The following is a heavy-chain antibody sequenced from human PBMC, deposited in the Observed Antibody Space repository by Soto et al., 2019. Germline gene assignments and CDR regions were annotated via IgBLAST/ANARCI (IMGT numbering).Heavy chain of an antibody. CDR2: MNPNSGNT. J-gene: IGHJ4*02. CDR3: ARSPRLGDFGSGYPVLFRFDY. Sequence: ASVKVSCKASGYTFTSYDINWVRQATGQGLEWMGWMNPNSGNTGYAQKFQGRVTMTRNTSISTAYMELSSLRSEDTAVYYCARSPRLGDFGSGYPVLFRFDYWGQGTLVIVSS. D-gene: IGHD3-3*01. CDR1: GYTFTSYD. V-gene: IGHV1-8*01.